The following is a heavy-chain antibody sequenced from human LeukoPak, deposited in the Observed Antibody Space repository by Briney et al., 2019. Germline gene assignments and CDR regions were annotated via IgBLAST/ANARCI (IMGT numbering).Heavy chain of an antibody. V-gene: IGHV4-31*03. Sequence: SQTLSLTCTVSGGSISSGGYYWSWIPQHPGKGLEWIGYIYYSGSTYYNPSLKSRVTISVDTSKNQFSLKLSSVTAADTAVYYCARSPSSGWYWFDPWGQGTLVTVSS. D-gene: IGHD6-19*01. CDR1: GGSISSGGYY. CDR2: IYYSGST. CDR3: ARSPSSGWYWFDP. J-gene: IGHJ5*02.